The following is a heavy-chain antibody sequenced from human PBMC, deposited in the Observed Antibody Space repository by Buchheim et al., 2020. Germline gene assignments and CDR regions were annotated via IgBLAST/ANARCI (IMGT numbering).Heavy chain of an antibody. Sequence: QVQLVESGGGVVQPGRSLRLSCAASGFTFSSYAMHWVRQAPGKGLEWVAVISYDGSNKYYADSVKGRFTISRDNSKNTLYLQMNSLRAEDTAVYYCARGGFGVVIFNYYGMDVWGQGTT. V-gene: IGHV3-30-3*01. D-gene: IGHD3-3*01. J-gene: IGHJ6*02. CDR3: ARGGFGVVIFNYYGMDV. CDR1: GFTFSSYA. CDR2: ISYDGSNK.